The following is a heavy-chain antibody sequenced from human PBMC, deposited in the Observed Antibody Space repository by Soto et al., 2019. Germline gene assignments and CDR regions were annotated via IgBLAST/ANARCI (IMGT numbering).Heavy chain of an antibody. D-gene: IGHD6-13*01. V-gene: IGHV4-4*02. CDR1: GGSISGSNW. CDR2: IYHSGST. Sequence: SETLSLTCAVSGGSISGSNWWSWVRQPPGKGLEWIGEIYHSGSTNYNPSLKSRVTISVDKSKNQFSLKLSSVTAADTAVYYCARAGYSSSWYGYYGMDVWGQGTTVTVSS. J-gene: IGHJ6*02. CDR3: ARAGYSSSWYGYYGMDV.